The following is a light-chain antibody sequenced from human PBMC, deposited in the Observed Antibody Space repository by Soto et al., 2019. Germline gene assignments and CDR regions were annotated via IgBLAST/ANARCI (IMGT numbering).Light chain of an antibody. J-gene: IGKJ1*01. CDR2: DAS. CDR3: QQYGTYLWT. Sequence: DIHMTRSPCTLSSSVLDIVTITCLASQSISSWLAWFQQKPGKAPKLLMYDASSLESGVPSRFSGSGSGTEFALTISSLQPDDFATYYCQQYGTYLWTFGQGTKVDIK. CDR1: QSISSW. V-gene: IGKV1-5*01.